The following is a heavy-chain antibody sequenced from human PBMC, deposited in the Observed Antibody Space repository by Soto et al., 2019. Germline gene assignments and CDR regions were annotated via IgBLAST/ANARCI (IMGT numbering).Heavy chain of an antibody. D-gene: IGHD2-21*02. Sequence: ASVKVSCKASGYTFTGYYMHWVRQAPGQGLEWMGWISPNSGGTNYAQKFQGRVTMTRDTSISTAYMELSRLRSDDTAVYYCARTRQVGDLVDYWGQGTLVTVSS. CDR1: GYTFTGYY. V-gene: IGHV1-2*02. CDR3: ARTRQVGDLVDY. J-gene: IGHJ4*02. CDR2: ISPNSGGT.